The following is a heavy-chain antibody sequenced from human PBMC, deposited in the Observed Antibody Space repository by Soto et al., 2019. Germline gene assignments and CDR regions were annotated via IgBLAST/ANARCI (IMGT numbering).Heavy chain of an antibody. D-gene: IGHD2-15*01. Sequence: EVQLLESGGGLVQPGGSLRLSCAASGFTFRTHGMSWVRQTPGKGLKWVSTISGSGDSTYFADSVKGRFTVSRDNSKNTLYLRMNNLRVDDTAIYYCATHIVAFDVWGQGTMVTVSS. J-gene: IGHJ3*01. V-gene: IGHV3-23*01. CDR2: ISGSGDST. CDR3: ATHIVAFDV. CDR1: GFTFRTHG.